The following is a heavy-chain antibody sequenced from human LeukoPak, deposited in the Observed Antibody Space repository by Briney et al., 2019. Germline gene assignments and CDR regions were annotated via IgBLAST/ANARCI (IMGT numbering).Heavy chain of an antibody. Sequence: SETLSLTCTVSGGSISSGDYYWSWIRRHPVKGLEWLGNIYYTGTTYYNPSLRSRLTISRDTSKNQIFLKLTSVTAADTAVYYCAKALDPWGQGTLVTVSS. J-gene: IGHJ5*02. V-gene: IGHV4-31*03. CDR2: IYYTGTT. D-gene: IGHD1-1*01. CDR3: AKALDP. CDR1: GGSISSGDYY.